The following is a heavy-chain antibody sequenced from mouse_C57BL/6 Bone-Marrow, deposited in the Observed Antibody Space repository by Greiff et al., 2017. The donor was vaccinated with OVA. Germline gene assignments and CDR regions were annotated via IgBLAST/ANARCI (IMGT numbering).Heavy chain of an antibody. CDR3: ARSDYYGSSWGFAY. CDR2: ISSGGSYT. CDR1: GFTFSSYG. J-gene: IGHJ3*01. D-gene: IGHD1-1*01. V-gene: IGHV5-6*01. Sequence: EVQLVESGGDLVKPGGSLKLSCAASGFTFSSYGMSWVRQTPDKRLEWVATISSGGSYTYYPDSVKGRFTLSRDNAKNTLYLQMSSLKSEDTAMYYCARSDYYGSSWGFAYWGQGTLVTVSA.